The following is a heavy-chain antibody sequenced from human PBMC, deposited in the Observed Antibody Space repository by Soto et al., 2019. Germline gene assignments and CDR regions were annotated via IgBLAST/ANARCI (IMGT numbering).Heavy chain of an antibody. J-gene: IGHJ4*02. V-gene: IGHV1-3*01. D-gene: IGHD5-18*01. CDR2: MNAGVGNT. Sequence: HVELVQSGADVKKPGASVTISCKASGYTFTDYALHWVRQAPGQRLEWMGWMNAGVGNTLYSQKLQGRITITRDTSARTASMELNSLKSEDTAIDYCARDTGYAFGSLNYWGPGTLVTVSS. CDR1: GYTFTDYA. CDR3: ARDTGYAFGSLNY.